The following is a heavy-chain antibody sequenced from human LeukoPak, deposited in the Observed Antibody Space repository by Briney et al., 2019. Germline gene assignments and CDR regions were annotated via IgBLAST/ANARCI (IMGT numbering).Heavy chain of an antibody. J-gene: IGHJ5*02. CDR1: RGPISSHY. D-gene: IGHD3-22*01. CDR2: IYHSGST. CDR3: ASGDYYDSSGYKPFDP. Sequence: SETLSLTCTVSRGPISSHYWSWIRQPPGKGLEWIGEIYHSGSTNYNPSLKSRVTISVDKSKNQFSLKLSSVTAADTAVYYCASGDYYDSSGYKPFDPWGQGTLVTVSS. V-gene: IGHV4-59*11.